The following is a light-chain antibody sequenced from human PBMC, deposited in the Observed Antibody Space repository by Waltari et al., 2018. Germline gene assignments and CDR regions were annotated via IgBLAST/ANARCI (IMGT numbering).Light chain of an antibody. CDR1: NIGSKS. CDR3: QVWDSSSDHWL. J-gene: IGLJ3*02. CDR2: DDS. Sequence: SYVLTQPPSVSVAPGQTARITCGENNIGSKSEHWYQQKPGQAPVLVVYDDSGRPSGIPERFSGSNSGNTATLTISRVEAGHEADYYCQVWDSSSDHWLFGGGTKLTVL. V-gene: IGLV3-21*02.